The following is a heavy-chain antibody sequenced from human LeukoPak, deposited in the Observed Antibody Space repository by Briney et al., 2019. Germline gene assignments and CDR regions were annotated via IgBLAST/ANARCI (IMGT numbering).Heavy chain of an antibody. CDR2: ISGSGGST. J-gene: IGHJ4*02. CDR1: GFTFSSYA. CDR3: AKDRGDSSGSYQGVFDY. D-gene: IGHD6-19*01. V-gene: IGHV3-23*01. Sequence: GGSLRPSCAASGFTFSSYAMSWVRQAPGKGLEWVSAISGSGGSTYYADSVKGRFTISRDNSKNTLYLQMNSLRAEDTAVYYCAKDRGDSSGSYQGVFDYWGQGTLVTVSS.